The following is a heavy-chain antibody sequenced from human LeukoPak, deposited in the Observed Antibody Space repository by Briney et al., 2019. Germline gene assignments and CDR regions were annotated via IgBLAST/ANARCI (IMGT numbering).Heavy chain of an antibody. CDR2: IYYSGST. Sequence: SQTLSLTCTVSGGSISSGDYYWSWIRQPPGKGLEWIGYIYYSGSTYYNPSLKSRVTISVDTSKNQFSLKLSSVTAADTAVYYCARGGPYSNQPDFYYYYYMDVWGKGTTVTVSS. V-gene: IGHV4-30-4*08. J-gene: IGHJ6*03. CDR1: GGSISSGDYY. D-gene: IGHD4-11*01. CDR3: ARGGPYSNQPDFYYYYYMDV.